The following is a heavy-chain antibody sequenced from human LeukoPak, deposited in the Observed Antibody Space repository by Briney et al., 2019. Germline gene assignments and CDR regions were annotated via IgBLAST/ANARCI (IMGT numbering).Heavy chain of an antibody. CDR3: ARVSSGSYFEYYYYYMDV. Sequence: GGSLRLSCAASGFTFSNYWMHWVRQAPGKGLVWVSRINSDGSSTSYADSVKGRFTISRDNAKNTLYLQMNSLRAEDTAVYYCARVSSGSYFEYYYYYMDVWGKGTTVTVSS. V-gene: IGHV3-74*01. J-gene: IGHJ6*03. CDR1: GFTFSNYW. D-gene: IGHD1-26*01. CDR2: INSDGSST.